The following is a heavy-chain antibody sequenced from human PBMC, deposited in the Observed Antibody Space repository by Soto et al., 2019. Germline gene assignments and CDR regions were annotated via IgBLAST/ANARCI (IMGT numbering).Heavy chain of an antibody. CDR2: ISGSGGST. J-gene: IGHJ6*03. Sequence: GGSLRLPCAASGFTFISYGMSWVRQAPGKGLEWVSAISGSGGSTYYADSVKGRFTISRDNSKNTLYLQMNSLRAEDTAVYYCAKASQLLFSLNVRSNYSYMDVWGKGTTLTVSS. CDR1: GFTFISYG. V-gene: IGHV3-23*01. CDR3: AKASQLLFSLNVRSNYSYMDV. D-gene: IGHD2-2*01.